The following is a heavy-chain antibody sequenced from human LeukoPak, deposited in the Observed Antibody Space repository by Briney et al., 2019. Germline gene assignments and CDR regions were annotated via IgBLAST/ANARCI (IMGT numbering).Heavy chain of an antibody. CDR2: ISSSGSTI. CDR3: ARQGVYDSSGYYRDY. CDR1: GFTFSDYY. D-gene: IGHD3-22*01. V-gene: IGHV3-11*01. Sequence: KPGGSLRLSCAASGFTFSDYYMSWLRQAPGKGLEWVSYISSSGSTIYYADSGKGRFTISRDNAKNSLYLQMNSLRAEDTAVYYCARQGVYDSSGYYRDYWGQGALVTVSS. J-gene: IGHJ4*02.